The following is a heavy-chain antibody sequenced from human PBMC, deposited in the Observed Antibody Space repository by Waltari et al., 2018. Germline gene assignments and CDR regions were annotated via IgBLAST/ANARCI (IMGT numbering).Heavy chain of an antibody. CDR2: CGPEDGET. V-gene: IGHV1-24*01. Sequence: QVQLVQSGAEVKKPGASVKVSCKVSGYTLTELSMHWVRQTPGQGLEWVGGCGPEDGETIYAKRCQGRVTMTEDTSTDTAYMELSSLRSEDTAVYYCATRRIFGSSTSIPYFDYWGQGTLVTVSS. J-gene: IGHJ4*02. CDR3: ATRRIFGSSTSIPYFDY. CDR1: GYTLTELS. D-gene: IGHD2-2*01.